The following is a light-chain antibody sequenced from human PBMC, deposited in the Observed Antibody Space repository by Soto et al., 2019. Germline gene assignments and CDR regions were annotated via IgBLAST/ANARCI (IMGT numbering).Light chain of an antibody. V-gene: IGKV3-20*01. J-gene: IGKJ2*01. CDR2: GAS. CDR1: QIVSSVY. Sequence: VLTQSPGTLSLSPGESAALSCRASQIVSSVYLAWYQQKPGQAPRLLIYGASTRATGIPDRFSGSGSGTDFTLAISRLEPEDFAVYYCQHYTRSPPMYTFGQGTKPEIK. CDR3: QHYTRSPPMYT.